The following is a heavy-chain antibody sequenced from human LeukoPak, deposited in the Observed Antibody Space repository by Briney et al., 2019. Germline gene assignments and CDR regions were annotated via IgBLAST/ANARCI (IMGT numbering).Heavy chain of an antibody. Sequence: GASVKVSCKASGYTFTSYYMHWVRQAPGQGFEWMGIINPSGGSTSYAQKFQGRVTMTRDTSISTAYMELNRLTSDDTAVYYCARDRTIGMDVWGQGTTVTVSS. V-gene: IGHV1-46*01. CDR2: INPSGGST. CDR1: GYTFTSYY. CDR3: ARDRTIGMDV. D-gene: IGHD2-8*01. J-gene: IGHJ6*02.